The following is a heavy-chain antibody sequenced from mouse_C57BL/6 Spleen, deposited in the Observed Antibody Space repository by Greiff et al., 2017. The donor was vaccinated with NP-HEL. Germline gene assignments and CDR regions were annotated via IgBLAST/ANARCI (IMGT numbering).Heavy chain of an antibody. J-gene: IGHJ1*03. CDR3: AITTVVATRYFDV. CDR2: IYPGSGNT. Sequence: QVQLQQSGPELVKPGASVKISCKASGYSFTSYYIHWVKQRPGQGLEWIGWIYPGSGNTKYNEKFKGKSTLTVDKSSSTAYMQLSSLTSEDSAVYYCAITTVVATRYFDVWGTGTTVTVSS. D-gene: IGHD1-1*01. V-gene: IGHV1-66*01. CDR1: GYSFTSYY.